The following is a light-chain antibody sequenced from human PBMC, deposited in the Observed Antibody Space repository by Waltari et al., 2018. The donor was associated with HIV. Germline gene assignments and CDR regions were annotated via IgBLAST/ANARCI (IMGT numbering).Light chain of an antibody. CDR2: EVS. CDR3: SSYTSSNTFVV. V-gene: IGLV2-18*02. J-gene: IGLJ2*01. CDR1: TRAVRNYNR. Sequence: QSALTQPPSVSGSPGQSVTIPCTGTTRAVRNYNRVSWDQQPPGSAPKLMIYEVSNRPSGVPRRFSGSKSGNTASLTISGLQAEDEADYYCSSYTSSNTFVVFGGGTKLTVL.